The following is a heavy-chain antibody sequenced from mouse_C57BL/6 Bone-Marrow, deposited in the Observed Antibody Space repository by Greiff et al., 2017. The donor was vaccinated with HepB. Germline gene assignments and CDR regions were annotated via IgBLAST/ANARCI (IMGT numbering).Heavy chain of an antibody. V-gene: IGHV14-4*01. CDR1: GFNIKDDY. CDR2: IDPENGDT. D-gene: IGHD3-2*02. J-gene: IGHJ3*01. Sequence: EVKLMESGAGLVRPGASVKLSCTASGFNIKDDYMHWVKQRPEQGLEWIGWIDPENGDTEYASKFQGKATITADTSSNTAYLQLSSLTSEDTAVYYCTGDSSGYVGFAYWGQGTLVTVSA. CDR3: TGDSSGYVGFAY.